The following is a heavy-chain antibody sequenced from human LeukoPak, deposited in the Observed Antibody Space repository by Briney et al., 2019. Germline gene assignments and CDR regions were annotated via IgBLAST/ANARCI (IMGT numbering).Heavy chain of an antibody. Sequence: PGGSLRLSCAGSGFTFSTFWMTWVRRPPGKGLEWVANIKQDGSAKYYVASVQGRFTISRDNAKNSLSLQMNSLRVEDTAVCYCVRVNNRNYDYWGQGTLVTVSS. V-gene: IGHV3-7*01. CDR1: GFTFSTFW. CDR2: IKQDGSAK. CDR3: VRVNNRNYDY. J-gene: IGHJ4*02. D-gene: IGHD5-24*01.